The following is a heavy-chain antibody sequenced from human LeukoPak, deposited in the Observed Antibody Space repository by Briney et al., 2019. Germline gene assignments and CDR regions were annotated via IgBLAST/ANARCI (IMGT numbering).Heavy chain of an antibody. CDR3: ARVRTPWDVWGSYRYYNWFDP. V-gene: IGHV4-34*01. CDR1: GGSIANYF. CDR2: INHSGST. D-gene: IGHD3-16*02. J-gene: IGHJ5*02. Sequence: SETLSLTCTVSGGSIANYFWSWIRQPPGKGLEWIGEINHSGSTNYNPSLKSRVTISVDTSKNQFSLKLSSVTAADTAVYYCARVRTPWDVWGSYRYYNWFDPWGQGTLVTVSS.